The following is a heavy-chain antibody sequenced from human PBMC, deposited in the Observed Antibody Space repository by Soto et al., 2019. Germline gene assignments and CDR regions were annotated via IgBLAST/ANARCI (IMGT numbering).Heavy chain of an antibody. CDR2: IYYSGST. CDR1: GGSISSYY. Sequence: PSETLSLTCTVSGGSISSYYWSWIRQPPGKGLEWIGYIYYSGSTNYNPSLKSRVTISVDTSKNQFSLKLSSVTAADTAVYYCARDRYDYDILTEHWFDPWGQGTLVTVS. J-gene: IGHJ5*02. D-gene: IGHD3-9*01. V-gene: IGHV4-59*01. CDR3: ARDRYDYDILTEHWFDP.